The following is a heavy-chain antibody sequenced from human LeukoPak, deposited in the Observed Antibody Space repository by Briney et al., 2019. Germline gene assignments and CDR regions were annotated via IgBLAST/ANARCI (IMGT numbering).Heavy chain of an antibody. J-gene: IGHJ4*02. CDR2: IYYSGDT. V-gene: IGHV4-39*02. CDR1: GDSISSSSYH. CDR3: ASIAAAGIDY. Sequence: SETLSLTCIVSGDSISSSSYHWGWIRQPPGKGLEWIGSIYYSGDTYCNPSLKSRVTMYVDTSKNHFSLKLSSVTASDTAVYYCASIAAAGIDYWGQGTLVTVSS. D-gene: IGHD6-13*01.